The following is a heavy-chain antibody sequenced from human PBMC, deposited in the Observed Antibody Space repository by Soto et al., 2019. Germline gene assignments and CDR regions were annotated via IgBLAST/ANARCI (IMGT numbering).Heavy chain of an antibody. CDR2: MNADGSSA. J-gene: IGHJ4*02. Sequence: GGSLRLSCAASGFTFSSYWMHWVRQAPGKELVWVSRMNADGSSASYADAVKGRFSISRDNAKNTLYLQMISLRAEDTAVYYCASDLPRLVLDYWGQGSLVPVSS. CDR1: GFTFSSYW. CDR3: ASDLPRLVLDY. D-gene: IGHD3-22*01. V-gene: IGHV3-74*01.